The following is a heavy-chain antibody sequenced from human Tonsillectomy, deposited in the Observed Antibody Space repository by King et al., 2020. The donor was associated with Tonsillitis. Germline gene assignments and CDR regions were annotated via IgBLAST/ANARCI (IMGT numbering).Heavy chain of an antibody. Sequence: VQLVQSGAEVKKPGSSVKVSCTASGGTFSSYAISCVRQAPGQGLEWMGRIIPILGIANYAQKFQGRVTITADKSTSTAYMELSSLRSEDTAVYYCARETTYYYDSSGYPGYWGQGTLVTVSS. V-gene: IGHV1-69*09. CDR3: ARETTYYYDSSGYPGY. CDR2: IIPILGIA. D-gene: IGHD3-22*01. CDR1: GGTFSSYA. J-gene: IGHJ4*02.